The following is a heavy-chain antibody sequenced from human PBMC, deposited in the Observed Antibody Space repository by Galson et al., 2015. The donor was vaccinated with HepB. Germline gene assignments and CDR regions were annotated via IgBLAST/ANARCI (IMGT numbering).Heavy chain of an antibody. D-gene: IGHD3-3*01. CDR2: MNQDGSAR. CDR3: ARGRGFLIDY. J-gene: IGHJ4*02. Sequence: SLRLSCAASGFTFRDHYMTWVRQAPGKGLEWVAVMNQDGSARHYVDSVTGRFTISRDNAKNSLYLQMNSLRAEDTAVYFCARGRGFLIDYWGQGTLVSVPS. CDR1: GFTFRDHY. V-gene: IGHV3-7*03.